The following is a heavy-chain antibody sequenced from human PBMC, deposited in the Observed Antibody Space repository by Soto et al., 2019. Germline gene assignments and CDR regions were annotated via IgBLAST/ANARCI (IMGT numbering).Heavy chain of an antibody. CDR2: ISAYNGNT. J-gene: IGHJ6*02. D-gene: IGHD1-26*01. CDR1: GYTFTSYG. CDR3: ARDPARVGYYYYYGMDV. V-gene: IGHV1-18*01. Sequence: ASVKVSCKASGYTFTSYGISWVRQAPGQGLEWMGWISAYNGNTNYAQKLQGRVTMTTDTSTSTAYMELRSLRSDDTAVYYCARDPARVGYYYYYGMDVWSQGTTVTVSS.